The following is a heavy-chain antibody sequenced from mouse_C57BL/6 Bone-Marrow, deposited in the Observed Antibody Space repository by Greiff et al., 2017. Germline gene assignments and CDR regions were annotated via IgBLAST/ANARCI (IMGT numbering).Heavy chain of an antibody. J-gene: IGHJ3*01. V-gene: IGHV1-81*01. D-gene: IGHD2-4*01. CDR2: IYPRSGNT. Sequence: QVQLQQSGAELARPGASVKLSCKASGYTFTSYGISWVKQRTGQGLEWIGEIYPRSGNTYYNEKFKGKATLTADKSSSTAYMELRSLTSEDSAVYFCARKSDIYYDYDGFAYWGQGTLVTVSA. CDR3: ARKSDIYYDYDGFAY. CDR1: GYTFTSYG.